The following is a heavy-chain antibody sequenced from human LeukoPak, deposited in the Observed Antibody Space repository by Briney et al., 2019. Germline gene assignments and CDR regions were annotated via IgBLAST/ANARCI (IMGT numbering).Heavy chain of an antibody. CDR3: ARDPGGRYFDWPDY. J-gene: IGHJ4*02. D-gene: IGHD3-9*01. CDR1: GHTFTCYY. V-gene: IGHV1-46*01. Sequence: ASVKVSCKASGHTFTCYYIHWVRQAPGQGLEWMGMIIPSDGFTTYAQKFQGRLTMTRDMSTSTVYMELRSLRSDDTAVYYCARDPGGRYFDWPDYWGQGTLVTVSS. CDR2: IIPSDGFT.